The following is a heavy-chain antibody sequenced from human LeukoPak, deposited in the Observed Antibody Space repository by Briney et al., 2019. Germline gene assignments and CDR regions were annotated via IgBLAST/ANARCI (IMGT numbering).Heavy chain of an antibody. CDR1: GGSISSYC. CDR3: ARGPTYYDFWSGYYYFDY. V-gene: IGHV4-59*01. CDR2: IYYSGST. J-gene: IGHJ4*02. Sequence: PSETLSLTCTVSGGSISSYCWSWIRQPPGKGLEWIGYIYYSGSTNYNPSLKSRVTISVDTSKNQFSLKLSSVTAADTAVYYCARGPTYYDFWSGYYYFDYWGQGTLVTVSS. D-gene: IGHD3-3*01.